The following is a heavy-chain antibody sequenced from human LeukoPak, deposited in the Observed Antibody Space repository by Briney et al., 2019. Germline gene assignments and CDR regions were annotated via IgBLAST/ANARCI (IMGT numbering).Heavy chain of an antibody. CDR1: GYMFSTYA. J-gene: IGHJ4*02. Sequence: ASVKVSCKASGYMFSTYAMNWVRQAPGQGVEWRGRINTNTGNPTYAPVLTGRFVFSLDTSFNTTYLQISTLTAEDNGVYYCARVGCGYGGYECGVIDYWGQGTVVTVSS. D-gene: IGHD5-12*01. CDR2: INTNTGNP. V-gene: IGHV7-4-1*02. CDR3: ARVGCGYGGYECGVIDY.